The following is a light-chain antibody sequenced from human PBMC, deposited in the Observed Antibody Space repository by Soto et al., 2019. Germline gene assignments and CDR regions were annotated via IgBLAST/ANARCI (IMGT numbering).Light chain of an antibody. CDR1: QSISSW. CDR2: DAS. Sequence: DIQMTQSPSTLSASVGDRVTITCRASQSISSWLAWYQQKPGKAPKLLIYDASSLQSGVPSRFSGSGSGTDFTLTISSLQPEDFATYYCQQTYSNPTFGQGTRLEIK. J-gene: IGKJ5*01. V-gene: IGKV1-5*01. CDR3: QQTYSNPT.